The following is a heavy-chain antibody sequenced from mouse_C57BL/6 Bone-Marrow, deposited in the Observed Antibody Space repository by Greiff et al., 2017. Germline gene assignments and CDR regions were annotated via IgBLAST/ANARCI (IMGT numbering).Heavy chain of an antibody. CDR3: ASDGNYREGEINYAMDY. Sequence: EVQLQQSVAELVRPGASVKLSCTASGYNIKNTYMHWVKQRPEQGLEWIGRIDPANGNTKYAAQFQGKATITADKSSNTAYMQLSSLTSEDIAIDDWASDGNYREGEINYAMDYWGQGTSVTVSS. V-gene: IGHV14-3*01. CDR2: IDPANGNT. CDR1: GYNIKNTY. D-gene: IGHD2-1*01. J-gene: IGHJ4*01.